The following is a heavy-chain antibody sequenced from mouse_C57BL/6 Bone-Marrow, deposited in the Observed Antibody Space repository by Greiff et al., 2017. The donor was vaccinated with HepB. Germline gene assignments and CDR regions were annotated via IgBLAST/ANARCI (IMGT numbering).Heavy chain of an antibody. Sequence: EVQLQQSGPGLVKPSQTVFLTCTVTGISITTGNYRWSWIRQFPGNKLEWIGYIYYSGTITYNPSLTSRTTITRDTPKNQFFLEMNSLTAEDTATYYCARYYYGSSSFDYWGQGTTLTVSS. CDR1: GISITTGNYR. CDR3: ARYYYGSSSFDY. V-gene: IGHV3-5*01. D-gene: IGHD1-1*01. CDR2: IYYSGTI. J-gene: IGHJ2*01.